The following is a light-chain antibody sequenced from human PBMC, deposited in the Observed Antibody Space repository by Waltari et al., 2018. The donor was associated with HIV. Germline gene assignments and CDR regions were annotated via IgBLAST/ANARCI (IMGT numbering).Light chain of an antibody. CDR1: SSDVGGYNY. Sequence: QSALTQPASVSGSPGQSITISCTGTSSDVGGYNYVSWYQQHPGKAPKLMIYDVSYLPSGVASRFSGSKSGNTASLTISGLQAEDEADYYCSSYTSSSTLYVVFGGGTKLTVL. CDR3: SSYTSSSTLYVV. CDR2: DVS. V-gene: IGLV2-14*01. J-gene: IGLJ2*01.